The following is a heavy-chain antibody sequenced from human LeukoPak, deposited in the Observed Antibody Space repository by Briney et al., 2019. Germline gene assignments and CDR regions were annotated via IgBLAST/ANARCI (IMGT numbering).Heavy chain of an antibody. Sequence: SETLSLTCAVSGGSISSSNWWSWVRQPPGKELEWIGEIYHSGSTNYNPSLKSRVTISVDKSKNQFALKLSSVTAADTAVYYCARLGIAASDNWFDPWGQGTLVTVSS. CDR2: IYHSGST. CDR1: GGSISSSNW. D-gene: IGHD6-13*01. J-gene: IGHJ5*02. CDR3: ARLGIAASDNWFDP. V-gene: IGHV4-4*02.